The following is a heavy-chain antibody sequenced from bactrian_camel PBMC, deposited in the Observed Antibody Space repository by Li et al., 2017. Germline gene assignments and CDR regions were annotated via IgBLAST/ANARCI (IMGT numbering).Heavy chain of an antibody. CDR1: GFPFSTYGYD. D-gene: IGHD3*01. Sequence: EVQLVESGGDLVRPGGSLRIACAASGFPFSTYGYDIHWVRQAPGKGPEWVSTIDNAGDKIYFADSVKGRFTISRDNAKNTLVLQMNGLKPEDTAMYYCAAARVDCYSGSWANEWEYDYWGQGTQVTVS. V-gene: IGHV3S40*01. CDR3: AAARVDCYSGSWANEWEYDY. CDR2: IDNAGDKI. J-gene: IGHJ4*01.